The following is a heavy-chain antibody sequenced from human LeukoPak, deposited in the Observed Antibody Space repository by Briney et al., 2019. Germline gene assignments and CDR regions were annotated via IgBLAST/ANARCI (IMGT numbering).Heavy chain of an antibody. CDR3: ARVGVHLEGYYYYYMDV. J-gene: IGHJ6*03. CDR2: IYYSGST. CDR1: GGSISSTSDY. V-gene: IGHV4-39*07. D-gene: IGHD6-6*01. Sequence: PSETLSLTCTVSGGSISSTSDYWGWIRQPPGKGLEWIGSIYYSGSTYYNPSLKSRVTISVDTSKNQFSLKLSSVTAADTAVYYCARVGVHLEGYYYYYMDVWGKGTTVTVSS.